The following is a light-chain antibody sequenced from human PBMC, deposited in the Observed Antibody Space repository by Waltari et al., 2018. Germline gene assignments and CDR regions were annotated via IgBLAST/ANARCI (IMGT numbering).Light chain of an antibody. CDR1: QSITTY. CDR3: QQSSKYPPT. CDR2: DTS. Sequence: DIVLTQSPATLSLSAGDRATLSCRASQSITTYLNWYQQKPGQAPRLLISDTSYRATDIPARFSGSGSGTDFTLTITALEPEDFAVYFCQQSSKYPPTFGGGTRVEIK. J-gene: IGKJ4*01. V-gene: IGKV3-11*01.